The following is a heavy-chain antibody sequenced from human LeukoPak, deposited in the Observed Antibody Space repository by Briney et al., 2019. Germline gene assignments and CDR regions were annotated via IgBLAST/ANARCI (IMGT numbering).Heavy chain of an antibody. CDR1: GYTFINYG. CDR2: ISANNGHT. D-gene: IGHD1-26*01. Sequence: ASVKVSCKASGYTFINYGFSWVRQAPGQGLEWMGWISANNGHTNYAQKFQGRVTMTTDTSTSTAYMELRSLRSGDTAMYYCARAPMVGPTRVDFWGRGTLVTVSS. J-gene: IGHJ4*02. CDR3: ARAPMVGPTRVDF. V-gene: IGHV1-18*01.